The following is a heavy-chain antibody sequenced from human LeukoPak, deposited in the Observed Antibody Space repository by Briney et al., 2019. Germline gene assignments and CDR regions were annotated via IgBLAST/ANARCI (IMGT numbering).Heavy chain of an antibody. CDR1: GFTFSDYY. CDR3: AKARYCSGGSCYFDY. V-gene: IGHV3-11*01. D-gene: IGHD2-15*01. Sequence: PGGSLRLSCAASGFTFSDYYMSWIRQAPGKGLEWVSYISSSGNTIYYADSVKGRFTISRDNSKNTLYLQMNSLRAEDTAIYYCAKARYCSGGSCYFDYWGQGTLVTVSS. J-gene: IGHJ4*02. CDR2: ISSSGNTI.